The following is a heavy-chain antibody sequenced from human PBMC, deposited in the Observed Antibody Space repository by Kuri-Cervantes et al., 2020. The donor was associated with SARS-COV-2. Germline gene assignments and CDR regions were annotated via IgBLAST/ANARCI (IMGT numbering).Heavy chain of an antibody. Sequence: SDVAFSSYGMNSVPQAPGKGLEWVSSISSSSSYIYYADSVKGRFTISRDNAKNSLYLQMNSLRAEDTAVYYCARGSRGYYYDSSGTFDYWGQGILVTVSS. V-gene: IGHV3-21*01. D-gene: IGHD3-22*01. CDR1: DVAFSSYG. CDR3: ARGSRGYYYDSSGTFDY. J-gene: IGHJ4*02. CDR2: ISSSSSYI.